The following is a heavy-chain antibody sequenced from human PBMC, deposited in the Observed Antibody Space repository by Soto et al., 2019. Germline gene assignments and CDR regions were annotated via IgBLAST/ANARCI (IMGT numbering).Heavy chain of an antibody. D-gene: IGHD3-22*01. J-gene: IGHJ4*02. CDR3: TTDLRMIVVVTGY. Sequence: GESLKISCAASGFTFSNAWMSWVRQAPGKGLEWVGRIKSKTDGGTTDYAAPVKGRFTISRDDSKNTLYLQMNSLKTEDTAVYYCTTDLRMIVVVTGYWGQGTLVTVSS. V-gene: IGHV3-15*01. CDR1: GFTFSNAW. CDR2: IKSKTDGGTT.